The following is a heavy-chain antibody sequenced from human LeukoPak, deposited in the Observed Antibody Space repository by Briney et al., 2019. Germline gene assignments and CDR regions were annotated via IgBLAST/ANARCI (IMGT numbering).Heavy chain of an antibody. CDR3: ARHVHDSGSFPNFDG. V-gene: IGHV6-1*01. Sequence: SQTLSLTCDISGDSVSSTSVAWSWFRQSPSRGLEWLGRTYYRSKWYSDYAVSVRGRITINPDTSKNQFSLQLNSVTPEDTALYYCARHVHDSGSFPNFDGWGQGTLVTVSS. CDR1: GDSVSSTSVA. CDR2: TYYRSKWYS. J-gene: IGHJ4*02. D-gene: IGHD6-19*01.